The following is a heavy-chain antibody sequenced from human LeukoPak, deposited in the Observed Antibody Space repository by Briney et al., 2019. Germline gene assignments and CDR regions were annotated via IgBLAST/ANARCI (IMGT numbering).Heavy chain of an antibody. CDR1: GFTVSSNY. V-gene: IGHV3-66*01. CDR2: IYSGGST. CDR3: ASRLVATASSFAY. J-gene: IGHJ4*02. D-gene: IGHD5-12*01. Sequence: GGSLRLSCTASGFTVSSNYMSWVRQAPGKGLEWVSVIYSGGSTYYADSVKGRFTISRDNSKNTLYLQMNSLRAEDTAVYYCASRLVATASSFAYWGQGTLVTVSS.